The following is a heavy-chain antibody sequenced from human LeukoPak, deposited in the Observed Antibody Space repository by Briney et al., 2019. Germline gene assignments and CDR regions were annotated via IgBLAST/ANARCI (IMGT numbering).Heavy chain of an antibody. CDR2: ISWNSGSI. D-gene: IGHD6-19*01. CDR3: AESRGAVAGQFDY. Sequence: GGSLRLSCAASGFTFDDYAMHWVRQAPGKGLEWVSGISWNSGSIGYADSVKGRFTISRDNAKNSLYLQMNSLRAEDMALYYCAESRGAVAGQFDYWGQGALVTVSS. CDR1: GFTFDDYA. V-gene: IGHV3-9*03. J-gene: IGHJ4*02.